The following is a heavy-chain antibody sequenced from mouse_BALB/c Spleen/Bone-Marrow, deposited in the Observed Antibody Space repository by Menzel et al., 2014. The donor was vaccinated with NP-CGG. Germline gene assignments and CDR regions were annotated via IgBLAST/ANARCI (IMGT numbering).Heavy chain of an antibody. CDR1: GFSLTGCG. CDR2: IWAGGST. CDR3: ARERDLTLDY. Sequence: VQGVESGPGLVAPSQSLSITCTVSGFSLTGCGVHWVRQPPGKGLEWLGVIWAGGSTDYNSALMSRLSINKDNSKSLVFLKMNSLQTDDTAMYYCARERDLTLDYWGQGTTLTVSS. J-gene: IGHJ2*01. D-gene: IGHD4-1*01. V-gene: IGHV2-9*02.